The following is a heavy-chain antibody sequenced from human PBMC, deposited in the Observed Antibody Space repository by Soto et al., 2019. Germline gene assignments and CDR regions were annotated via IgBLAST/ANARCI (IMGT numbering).Heavy chain of an antibody. CDR2: IKSKTDGGTT. V-gene: IGHV3-15*01. D-gene: IGHD3-10*01. CDR1: GFTFSNAW. J-gene: IGHJ6*02. Sequence: GGSLRLSCAASGFTFSNAWMSSVRQAPRKGLESVGRIKSKTDGGTTDYAAPVKGRFTISRDDSKNTLYLQMNSLKTEDTAVYYCTTAYYYGSGSYYNGPYYYYYYGMDVWGQGTTVTVSS. CDR3: TTAYYYGSGSYYNGPYYYYYYGMDV.